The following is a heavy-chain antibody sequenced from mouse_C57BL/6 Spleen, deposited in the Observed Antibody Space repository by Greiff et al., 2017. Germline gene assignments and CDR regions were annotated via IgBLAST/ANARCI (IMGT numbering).Heavy chain of an antibody. V-gene: IGHV14-1*01. CDR1: GFNIKDYY. Sequence: VQLQQSGAELVRPGASVKLSCTASGFNIKDYYMHWVKQRPEQGLEWIGRIDPEDGDTEYAPKFQGKATMTADPSSNTAYLQLSSLTSEDTAVYYCTTGRTTQASGAWFAYWGQGTLVTVSA. CDR3: TTGRTTQASGAWFAY. CDR2: IDPEDGDT. J-gene: IGHJ3*01. D-gene: IGHD3-2*02.